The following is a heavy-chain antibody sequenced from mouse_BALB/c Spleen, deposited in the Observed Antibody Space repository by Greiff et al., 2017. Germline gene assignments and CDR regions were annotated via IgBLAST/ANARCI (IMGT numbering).Heavy chain of an antibody. CDR3: TRCYGSSSFDY. CDR1: GYTFTSYW. J-gene: IGHJ2*01. CDR2: IYPSDSYT. Sequence: QVQLKQPGAELVRPGASVKLSCKASGYTFTSYWINWVKQRPGQGLEWIGNIYPSDSYTNYNQKFKDKATLTVDKSSSTAYMQLSSPTSEDSAVYYCTRCYGSSSFDYWGQGTTLTVSS. D-gene: IGHD1-1*01. V-gene: IGHV1-69*02.